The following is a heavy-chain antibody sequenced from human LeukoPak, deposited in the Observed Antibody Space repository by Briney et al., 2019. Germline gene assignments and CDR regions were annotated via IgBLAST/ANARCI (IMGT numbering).Heavy chain of an antibody. CDR1: GGSISSGGYY. V-gene: IGHV4-31*03. J-gene: IGHJ5*02. D-gene: IGHD6-13*01. CDR3: ARDVFTRAAGTTNRFDP. Sequence: SETLSLTCTVSGGSISSGGYYWSWIRQHPGKGLEWIGYIYYSGSTYYNPSLKSRVTISVDTSKNQFSLKLSSVTAADTAVYYCARDVFTRAAGTTNRFDPWGQGTLVTVSS. CDR2: IYYSGST.